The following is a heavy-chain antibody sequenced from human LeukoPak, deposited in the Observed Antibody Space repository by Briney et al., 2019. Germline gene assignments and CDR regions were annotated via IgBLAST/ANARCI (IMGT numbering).Heavy chain of an antibody. CDR3: ARGDVELDY. CDR1: GFTFSTYW. Sequence: GGSLRLSCAASGFTFSTYWMTWVRQAPGQGLEWVANIKGDGSGKNSVDSVKGRFTISRDNSKNTLYLQMNSLRVEDTAVYYCARGDVELDYWGQGTLVTVSS. V-gene: IGHV3-7*01. CDR2: IKGDGSGK. J-gene: IGHJ4*02. D-gene: IGHD5-24*01.